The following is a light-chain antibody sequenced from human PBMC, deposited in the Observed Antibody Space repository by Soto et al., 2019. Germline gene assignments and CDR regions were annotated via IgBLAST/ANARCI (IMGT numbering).Light chain of an antibody. CDR1: SSDVGGYNY. CDR2: DVS. CDR3: CSSTSCRTLGV. J-gene: IGLJ1*01. Sequence: QSALTQPASLSGSPGQSITISCTGTSSDVGGYNYVSWYQQHPGKAPNLMIYDVSNRPSGVSNRFSGSKSGNTASLTISGLQAEEEDDDYCCSSTSCRTLGVFGSGTKLTVL. V-gene: IGLV2-14*01.